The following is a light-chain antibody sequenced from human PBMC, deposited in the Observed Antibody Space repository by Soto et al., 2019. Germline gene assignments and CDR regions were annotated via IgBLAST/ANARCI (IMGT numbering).Light chain of an antibody. J-gene: IGKJ5*01. CDR2: KAS. CDR1: QSISSW. CDR3: QQYNSYPIT. Sequence: IQMTQSPSTLSGSVGDRVTITCRASQSISSWLAWYQQKPGKAPKLLIYKASSLESGVPSRFSGSGSGTEFTLTISSLQPDDFATYYCQQYNSYPITFGQGTRLEI. V-gene: IGKV1-5*03.